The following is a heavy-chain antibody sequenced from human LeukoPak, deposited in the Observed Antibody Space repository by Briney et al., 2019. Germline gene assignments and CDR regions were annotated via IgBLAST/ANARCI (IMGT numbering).Heavy chain of an antibody. D-gene: IGHD2/OR15-2a*01. Sequence: ASVKVSCKVSGYTFTELSMHWVRQAPGKGLEWMGGFDPEDGETIYAQKFQGRVTMTEDTSTDTAYMELSSLRSEDTAVYYCATGYIVRGYYGMDVWGQGTTVTVSS. CDR3: ATGYIVRGYYGMDV. J-gene: IGHJ6*02. V-gene: IGHV1-24*01. CDR2: FDPEDGET. CDR1: GYTFTELS.